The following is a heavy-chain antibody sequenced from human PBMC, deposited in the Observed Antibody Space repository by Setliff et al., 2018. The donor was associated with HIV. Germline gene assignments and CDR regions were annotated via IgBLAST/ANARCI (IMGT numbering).Heavy chain of an antibody. D-gene: IGHD7-27*01. CDR3: ARARYLTGADFAF. J-gene: IGHJ4*02. CDR2: IYYDGST. V-gene: IGHV4-39*07. CDR1: GGSISTSSYY. Sequence: SETLSLTCTVSGGSISTSSYYWGWIRQSPGKGLEWIGTIYYDGSTYYNPSLKSRVTILGDTSKNQFSLKLRSVTAADTAVYYCARARYLTGADFAFWGPGTPVTVSS.